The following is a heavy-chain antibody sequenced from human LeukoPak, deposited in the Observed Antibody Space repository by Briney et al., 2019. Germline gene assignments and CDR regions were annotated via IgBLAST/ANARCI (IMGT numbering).Heavy chain of an antibody. CDR3: ARDLPLWFGEL. CDR2: ISSSSSYI. Sequence: GGSLRLSCAASGFTFSSYSMNWVRQAPGKGLEWVSSISSSSSYIYYADSVKGRFTISRDNAKNSLYLQMNSLRAEDTAVYYCARDLPLWFGELWGQGTLVTVSS. D-gene: IGHD3-10*01. V-gene: IGHV3-21*01. CDR1: GFTFSSYS. J-gene: IGHJ4*02.